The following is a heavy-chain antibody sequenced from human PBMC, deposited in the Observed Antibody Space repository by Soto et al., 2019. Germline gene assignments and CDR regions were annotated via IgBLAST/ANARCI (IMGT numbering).Heavy chain of an antibody. CDR1: GGSISSSSYY. J-gene: IGHJ6*02. V-gene: IGHV4-39*01. Sequence: QLQLQESGPGLVKPSETLSLTCTVSGGSISSSSYYWGWIRQPPGKGLEWIGSIYYSGSTYYNPSLKSRVTISVDTSKNQFSLKLSSVTAADTAVYYCARSTMIARRGMDVWGQGTTVTVSS. CDR2: IYYSGST. D-gene: IGHD3-22*01. CDR3: ARSTMIARRGMDV.